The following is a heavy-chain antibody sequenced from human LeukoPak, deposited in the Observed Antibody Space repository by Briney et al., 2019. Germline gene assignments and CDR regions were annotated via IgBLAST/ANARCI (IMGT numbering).Heavy chain of an antibody. CDR1: GFTFSDYY. CDR3: ARLRSGLDGYNPPYYYYYYMDV. V-gene: IGHV3-11*01. CDR2: ISSSGSTI. J-gene: IGHJ6*03. Sequence: GGSLRLSCAASGFTFSDYYMSWIRQAPGKGLEWVSYISSSGSTIYYADSVKGRFTISRDNAKNSLYLQMNSLRAEDTAVYYCARLRSGLDGYNPPYYYYYYMDVWGKGTTVTVSS. D-gene: IGHD5-24*01.